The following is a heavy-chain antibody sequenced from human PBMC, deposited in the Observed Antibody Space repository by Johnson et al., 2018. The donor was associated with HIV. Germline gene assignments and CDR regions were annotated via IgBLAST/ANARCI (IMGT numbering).Heavy chain of an antibody. CDR1: GFTFSSYD. V-gene: IGHV3-13*01. J-gene: IGHJ3*02. D-gene: IGHD1-26*01. Sequence: MLLVESGGGLVQPGGSLRLSCAASGFTFSSYDMHWVRQATGKGLEWVSAIGTAGDTYYPGSVKGRFTVSRDNSKNTLYLQMNSLRPEDTAVYYCASDGWELLGVAAFDIWGQGTMVTVSS. CDR3: ASDGWELLGVAAFDI. CDR2: IGTAGDT.